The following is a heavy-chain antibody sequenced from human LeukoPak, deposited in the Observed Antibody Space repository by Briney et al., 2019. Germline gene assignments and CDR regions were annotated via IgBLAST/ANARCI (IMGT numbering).Heavy chain of an antibody. Sequence: GGSLRLSCEVSGFTFSDHYMSCIRQAPGKRLEWVSYISSGSTYTNYADSVEGRFTISRYNAKNSLYLQMNSLRAEDTAVYYCARGDYGGDYFDYWGQGTLVTVPS. CDR2: ISSGSTYT. CDR3: ARGDYGGDYFDY. V-gene: IGHV3-11*05. D-gene: IGHD4-23*01. J-gene: IGHJ4*02. CDR1: GFTFSDHY.